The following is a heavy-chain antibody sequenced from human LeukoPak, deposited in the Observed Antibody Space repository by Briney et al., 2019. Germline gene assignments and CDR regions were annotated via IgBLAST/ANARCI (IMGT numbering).Heavy chain of an antibody. D-gene: IGHD5-24*01. CDR1: GFTFSSYS. J-gene: IGHJ4*02. CDR2: ISSSSSYI. V-gene: IGHV3-21*01. CDR3: ARDRSRDGYSRYYFDY. Sequence: GGSLRLSCAASGFTFSSYSMNWVRQAPGKGLEWVSSISSSSSYIYYADSVKGRFTISRDSAKNSLYLQMNSLRAEDTAVYYCARDRSRDGYSRYYFDYWGQGTLVTVSS.